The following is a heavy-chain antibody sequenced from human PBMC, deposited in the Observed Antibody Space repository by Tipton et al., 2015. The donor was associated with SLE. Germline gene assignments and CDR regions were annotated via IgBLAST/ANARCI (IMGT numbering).Heavy chain of an antibody. Sequence: TLSLTCSVSGGSISSYYWSWIRQPPGKGLEWIGYADYSGSPNYNPSLNGRATISVDTSKNQFSLKLTPVTAADTAVYYCARGRVVHQWFGYYYMDVWGNGTTVTVSS. V-gene: IGHV4-59*01. J-gene: IGHJ6*03. CDR2: ADYSGSP. CDR1: GGSISSYY. D-gene: IGHD3-10*01. CDR3: ARGRVVHQWFGYYYMDV.